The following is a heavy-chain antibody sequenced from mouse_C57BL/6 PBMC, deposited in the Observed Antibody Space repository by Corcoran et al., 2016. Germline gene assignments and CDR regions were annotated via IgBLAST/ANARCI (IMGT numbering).Heavy chain of an antibody. J-gene: IGHJ2*01. Sequence: QIQLVQSGPELKKPGETVKISCKASGYTFTTYGMSWVKQAPGKGLKWMGWINTYSGVPTYADDFKGRFAFSLETSASTAYLQINNLKNEDTATYFCARVQATCDYWGQGTTLTVSS. CDR1: GYTFTTYG. CDR2: INTYSGVP. CDR3: ARVQATCDY. D-gene: IGHD3-2*02. V-gene: IGHV9-3*01.